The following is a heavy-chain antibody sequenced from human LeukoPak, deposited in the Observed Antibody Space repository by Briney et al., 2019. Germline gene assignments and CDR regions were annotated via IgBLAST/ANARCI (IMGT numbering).Heavy chain of an antibody. CDR1: GYTFIEYY. CDR2: IIPIFGTA. CDR3: ARTLYDFWSGPSGTYYYYYMDV. V-gene: IGHV1-69*05. J-gene: IGHJ6*03. D-gene: IGHD3-3*01. Sequence: SVKVSCKASGYTFIEYYIHWVRQAPGQGLEWMGGIIPIFGTANYAQKFQGRVTITTDESTSTAYMELSSLRSEDTAVYYCARTLYDFWSGPSGTYYYYYMDVWGKGTTVTVSS.